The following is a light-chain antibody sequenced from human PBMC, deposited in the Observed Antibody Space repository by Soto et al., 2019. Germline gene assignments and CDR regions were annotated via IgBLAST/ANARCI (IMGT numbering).Light chain of an antibody. CDR1: QGIRND. V-gene: IGKV1-39*01. Sequence: DLQMTQYSSSLSASVGDRVIITFRASQGIRNDLGWYQQKPGKAPKRLIYAASSLQSGVPSRFSGSGSGTDFTLTISSLQPEDFATYYCQQSDSTKTFGQGTKVDIK. J-gene: IGKJ1*01. CDR3: QQSDSTKT. CDR2: AAS.